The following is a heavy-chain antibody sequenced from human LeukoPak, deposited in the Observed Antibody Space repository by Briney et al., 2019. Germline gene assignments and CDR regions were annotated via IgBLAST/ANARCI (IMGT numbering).Heavy chain of an antibody. V-gene: IGHV3-73*01. Sequence: GGSLRLSCAASGFTFSGSPMHWVRQDSGKGLEWVGRIRSRANNYATTYAASVKGRFTISRDDSKNTAYLQMNSLKTEDTAVYYCTRHGSGTDAFDIWGQGTVVTVSS. CDR3: TRHGSGTDAFDI. CDR1: GFTFSGSP. CDR2: IRSRANNYAT. D-gene: IGHD3-10*01. J-gene: IGHJ3*02.